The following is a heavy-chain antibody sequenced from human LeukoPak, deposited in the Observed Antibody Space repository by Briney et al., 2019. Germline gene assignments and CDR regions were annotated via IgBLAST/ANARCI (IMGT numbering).Heavy chain of an antibody. CDR2: INHSGST. CDR1: GGSFSGYY. J-gene: IGHJ2*01. D-gene: IGHD3-22*01. CDR3: VGRAMSSGYDGWYFDL. V-gene: IGHV4-34*01. Sequence: SETLSLTCAVYGGSFSGYYWSWIRQPPGKGLEWIGEINHSGSTNYNPSLKSRVTISVDTSKNQFSLKLSSVTAADTAVYYCVGRAMSSGYDGWYFDLWGRGTLVTVSS.